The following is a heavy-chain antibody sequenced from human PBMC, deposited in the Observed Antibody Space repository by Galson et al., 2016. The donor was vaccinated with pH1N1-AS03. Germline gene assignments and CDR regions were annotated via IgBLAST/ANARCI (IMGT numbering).Heavy chain of an antibody. V-gene: IGHV3-23*01. CDR2: TSSSGGST. Sequence: SLRLSCAPSGFNFTDFAVSWVRQAPGRGLEWVSATSSSGGSTYYAESVKGRFTISGDYSKNTVDLQMNSLRAEDTAVYYCAKDRNDYRLHYFSGSDVWAKGPRSSSP. CDR3: AKDRNDYRLHYFSGSDV. CDR1: GFNFTDFA. J-gene: IGHJ6*02. D-gene: IGHD1-1*01.